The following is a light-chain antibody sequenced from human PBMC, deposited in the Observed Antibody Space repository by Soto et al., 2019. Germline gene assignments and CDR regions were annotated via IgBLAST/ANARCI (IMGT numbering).Light chain of an antibody. CDR3: CSYAGRSDYV. CDR1: NSNVGNYNL. J-gene: IGLJ1*01. Sequence: QSALAQPASVSGSPGQSITISCTGTNSNVGNYNLVSWYQQHPGRAPKLLIYEVTKRPSGVSNRFSASKSGTTASLTISGLQAEDEADYYCCSYAGRSDYVFGTGTKVTVL. V-gene: IGLV2-23*02. CDR2: EVT.